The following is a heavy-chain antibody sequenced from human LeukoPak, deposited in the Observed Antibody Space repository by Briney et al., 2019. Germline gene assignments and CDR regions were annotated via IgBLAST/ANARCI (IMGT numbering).Heavy chain of an antibody. CDR1: GCTVSSNY. D-gene: IGHD6-13*01. CDR2: IYSGGST. J-gene: IGHJ4*02. V-gene: IGHV3-66*01. Sequence: GGSLRLSCAASGCTVSSNYMSWVRQAPGKGLEWVSVIYSGGSTYYADSVKGRFTISRDNSKNTLYLQMNSLRAEDTAVYYCARDPRYAIAAAGNDYWGQGTLVTVSS. CDR3: ARDPRYAIAAAGNDY.